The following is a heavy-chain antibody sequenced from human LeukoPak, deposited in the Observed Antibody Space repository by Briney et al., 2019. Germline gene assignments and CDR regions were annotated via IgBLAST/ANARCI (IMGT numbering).Heavy chain of an antibody. D-gene: IGHD3-9*01. V-gene: IGHV3-23*01. CDR3: AKWTLTGYYRSGAFDI. Sequence: GGSLRLSCAASGFTFSSYAMSWVRQAPGKGLEWVSAISGSGGSTYYADSVKGRFTISRDNSKNTLYLQMNSLRAEDTAVYYCAKWTLTGYYRSGAFDIWGQGTMVTVSS. J-gene: IGHJ3*02. CDR1: GFTFSSYA. CDR2: ISGSGGST.